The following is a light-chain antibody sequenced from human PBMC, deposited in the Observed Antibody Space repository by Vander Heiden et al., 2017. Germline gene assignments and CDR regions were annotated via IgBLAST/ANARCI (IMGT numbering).Light chain of an antibody. Sequence: DIQMTQSPSSLSASVGDRVTITCRASQSISSYLNWYQQKPGKAPKLLIYAASSLQSGVPSRFSGSGSGTDFTLTISSLQPEDFATYYCQQSDRTPPAFGQGTKVEIK. CDR2: AAS. CDR3: QQSDRTPPA. J-gene: IGKJ1*01. CDR1: QSISSY. V-gene: IGKV1-39*01.